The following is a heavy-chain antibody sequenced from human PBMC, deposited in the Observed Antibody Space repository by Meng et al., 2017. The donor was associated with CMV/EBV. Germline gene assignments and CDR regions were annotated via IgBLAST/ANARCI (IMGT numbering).Heavy chain of an antibody. Sequence: GESLKISCAASGFTFSDYYMSWIRQAPGKGLEWVSYISSSGSTIYYADSVKARFTISRDNAKNSLYLQMNSLRAEDTAVYYCARDNIVVVPAATDYYYGMDVWGQGTTVTVSS. V-gene: IGHV3-11*04. CDR3: ARDNIVVVPAATDYYYGMDV. CDR2: ISSSGSTI. J-gene: IGHJ6*02. CDR1: GFTFSDYY. D-gene: IGHD2-2*01.